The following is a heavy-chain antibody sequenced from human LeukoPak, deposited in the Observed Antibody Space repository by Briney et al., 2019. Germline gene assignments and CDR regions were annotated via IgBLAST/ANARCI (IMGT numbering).Heavy chain of an antibody. CDR1: GYTFTSFY. CDR3: ARDMVVTAIVFDY. Sequence: GASVKVSCKASGYTFTSFYMHWVRQAPGQGLEWMGIINPSGGSTSYAQKFQGRVTMTRDTSTNTVYVELSSLISEDTAVYYCARDMVVTAIVFDYWGQGTLVTVSS. V-gene: IGHV1-46*01. J-gene: IGHJ4*02. CDR2: INPSGGST. D-gene: IGHD2-21*02.